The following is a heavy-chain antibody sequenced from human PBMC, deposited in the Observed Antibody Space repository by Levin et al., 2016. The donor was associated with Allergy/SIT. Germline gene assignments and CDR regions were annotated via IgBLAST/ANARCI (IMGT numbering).Heavy chain of an antibody. V-gene: IGHV4-34*01. CDR2: INHSGST. CDR3: ARYCSSTSCYEGAFDI. D-gene: IGHD2-2*01. Sequence: RQAPGKGLEWIGEINHSGSTNYNPSLKSRVTISVDTSKNQFSLKLSSVTAADTAVYYCARYCSSTSCYEGAFDIWGQGTMVTVSS. J-gene: IGHJ3*02.